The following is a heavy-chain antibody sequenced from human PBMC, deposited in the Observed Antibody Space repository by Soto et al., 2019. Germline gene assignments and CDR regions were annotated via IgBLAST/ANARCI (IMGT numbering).Heavy chain of an antibody. V-gene: IGHV3-48*03. CDR3: ASVYDSSGYPY. CDR1: GFTFSSYE. J-gene: IGHJ4*02. Sequence: GGSLRLSCAASGFTFSSYEMNWVRQATGKGLEWVSYISSSGSTIYYADSVKGRFTISRDNAKNSLYLQMNSLRAEDTAAYYCASVYDSSGYPYWGQGTLVTVSS. CDR2: ISSSGSTI. D-gene: IGHD3-22*01.